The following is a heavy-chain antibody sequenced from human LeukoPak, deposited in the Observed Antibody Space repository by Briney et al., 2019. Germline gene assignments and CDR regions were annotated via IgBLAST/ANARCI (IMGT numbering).Heavy chain of an antibody. V-gene: IGHV4-39*01. J-gene: IGHJ4*02. Sequence: SETLSLTCTVSGGSVSSSGYYWGWIRQPPGKGLEWIGSIYYSGSTYYNPSLKSRVSISVDTSKNQFSLNLTSVTAADTAVYFCARPGIAATGAFDYWGQGALVTVSS. CDR2: IYYSGST. D-gene: IGHD6-13*01. CDR3: ARPGIAATGAFDY. CDR1: GGSVSSSGYY.